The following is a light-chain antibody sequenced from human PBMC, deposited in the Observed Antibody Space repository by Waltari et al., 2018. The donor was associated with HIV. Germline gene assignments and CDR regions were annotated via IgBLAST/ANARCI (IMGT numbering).Light chain of an antibody. CDR2: GAS. Sequence: IVLTQSPGTLSLSPGERATLSCRASQTVSSTSLAWYQQKPGQAPRLLIYGASSRATGIPDRFSGSGSGTDFTFTISSLQPEDIATYYCQQYDNLITFGQGTRLEIK. CDR3: QQYDNLIT. V-gene: IGKV3-20*01. J-gene: IGKJ5*01. CDR1: QTVSSTS.